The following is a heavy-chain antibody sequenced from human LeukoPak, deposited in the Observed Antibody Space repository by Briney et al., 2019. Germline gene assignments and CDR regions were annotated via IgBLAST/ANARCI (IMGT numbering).Heavy chain of an antibody. V-gene: IGHV3-15*01. CDR1: GFTFSNAW. CDR3: TTDYDILTGYYPLPFDP. CDR2: IKSKTDGGTT. J-gene: IGHJ5*02. D-gene: IGHD3-9*01. Sequence: GGSLRLSCAASGFTFSNAWMSWVRQAPGKGLEWVGRIKSKTDGGTTDYAAPVKGRFTISRDDSKNTLYLRMNSLKTEDTAVYYCTTDYDILTGYYPLPFDPWGQGTLVTVSS.